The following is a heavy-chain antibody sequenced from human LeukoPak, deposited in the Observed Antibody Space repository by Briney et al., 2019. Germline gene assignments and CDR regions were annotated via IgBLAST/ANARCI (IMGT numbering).Heavy chain of an antibody. CDR3: ARVHTSSYAADL. Sequence: GGSLRLSCAASGFTFSTYSIDWVRQAPGKGLEWISYISSSSSTIDFADSVKGRFTISRDNARNSVYLQMNSLRAEDMAVYYCARVHTSSYAADLWGQGTLVTVSS. CDR2: ISSSSSTI. D-gene: IGHD3-22*01. V-gene: IGHV3-48*04. CDR1: GFTFSTYS. J-gene: IGHJ5*02.